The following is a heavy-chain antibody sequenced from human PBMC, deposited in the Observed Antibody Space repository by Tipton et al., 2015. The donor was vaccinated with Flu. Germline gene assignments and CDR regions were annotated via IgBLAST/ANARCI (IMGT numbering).Heavy chain of an antibody. D-gene: IGHD7-27*01. V-gene: IGHV3-7*01. CDR2: INQDGSEK. CDR3: ANYTGAKAFES. J-gene: IGHJ3*02. Sequence: SLRLSCAVSGFTFRTYWMSWVRQAPGKGLEWVANINQDGSEKRYVDSVKGRFTISRDNAENSVHLQMNSLRAEDTALYYCANYTGAKAFESWGQGTMVTVS. CDR1: GFTFRTYW.